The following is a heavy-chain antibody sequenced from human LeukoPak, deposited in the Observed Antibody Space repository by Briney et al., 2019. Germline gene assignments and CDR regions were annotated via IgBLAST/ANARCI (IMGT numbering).Heavy chain of an antibody. J-gene: IGHJ4*02. CDR1: GYTFTGYY. CDR2: INPNSGGT. V-gene: IGHV1-2*02. Sequence: ASVKVSCKASGYTFTGYYMHWVRQAPGQGLEWMGWINPNSGGTNYAQKFQGRVTMTRDTSISTAYMELSRLRSDDTAVYCCARVYYDILTGYYHFDYWGQGTLVTVSS. CDR3: ARVYYDILTGYYHFDY. D-gene: IGHD3-9*01.